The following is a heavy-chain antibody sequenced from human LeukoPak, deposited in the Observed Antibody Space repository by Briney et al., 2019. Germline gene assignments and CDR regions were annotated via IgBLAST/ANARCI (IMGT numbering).Heavy chain of an antibody. CDR3: ARQGKYNWFDP. CDR2: IYYSGST. V-gene: IGHV4-59*08. D-gene: IGHD3-10*01. CDR1: GGSISSYY. Sequence: PSETLSLTCTVSGGSISSYYWSWIRQAPGKGLEWIGYIYYSGSTNYNPSLKSRVTISVDTSKNQFSLKLSSVTAADTAVYYCARQGKYNWFDPWGQGTLVTVSS. J-gene: IGHJ5*02.